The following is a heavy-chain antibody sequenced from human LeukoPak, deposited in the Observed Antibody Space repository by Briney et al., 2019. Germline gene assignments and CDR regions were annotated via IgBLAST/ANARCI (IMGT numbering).Heavy chain of an antibody. CDR1: GFTFSNAW. J-gene: IGHJ4*02. Sequence: SGGSLRLSCAASGFTFSNAWMSWVRQAPGKGLEWVGRIKSKTDGGTTDYAAPVKGRFTISRDGSKNTLYLQMNSLKTEDTAVYYCTTDGSDFTDYAFDYWGQGTLVTVSS. V-gene: IGHV3-15*01. CDR3: TTDGSDFTDYAFDY. CDR2: IKSKTDGGTT. D-gene: IGHD4-17*01.